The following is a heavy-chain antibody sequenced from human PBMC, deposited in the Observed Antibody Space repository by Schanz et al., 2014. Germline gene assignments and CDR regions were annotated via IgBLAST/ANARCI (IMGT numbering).Heavy chain of an antibody. D-gene: IGHD6-13*01. CDR1: TFTFSSDW. V-gene: IGHV3-7*02. J-gene: IGHJ4*02. Sequence: EVQLVESGGGLVQPGGSLRLSCAASTFTFSSDWMSWVRQAPGKGLEWVANIKHDGSVKDYVDSVEGRFTISRDNAKNSLYLEMNSLRVEDTAVYFCVSQTGSPNYWGQGTLVTVSS. CDR3: VSQTGSPNY. CDR2: IKHDGSVK.